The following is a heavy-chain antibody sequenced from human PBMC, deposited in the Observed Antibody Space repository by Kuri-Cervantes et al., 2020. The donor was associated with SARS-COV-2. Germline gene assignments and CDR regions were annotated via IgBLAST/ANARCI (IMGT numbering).Heavy chain of an antibody. CDR2: ISGSGGST. CDR1: GFTFGSYA. Sequence: GGSLRLSCAASGFTFGSYAMSWVRQAPGKGLEWVSGISGSGGSTYYADSVKGRFTISRDNSKNTLYLQMNSLRAEDTAVYYCAKEGRYIDWLLLSGMDVWGQGTTVTVSS. CDR3: AKEGRYIDWLLLSGMDV. D-gene: IGHD3-9*01. V-gene: IGHV3-23*01. J-gene: IGHJ6*02.